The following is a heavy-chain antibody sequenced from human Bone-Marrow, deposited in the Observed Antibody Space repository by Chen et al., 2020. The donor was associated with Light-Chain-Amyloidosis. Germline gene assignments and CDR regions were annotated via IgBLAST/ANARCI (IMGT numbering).Heavy chain of an antibody. CDR3: ATEFGITGLGAAY. D-gene: IGHD1-20*01. Sequence: EVQLAQSGPEVKTTGATVKISCKVSGYTFTDSYFHWVQQSPGQGLEWVRFVDPEDGKTVYAEKFQGRVTITADTSTATVYMQLSSLRSADTAVYYCATEFGITGLGAAYWGQGTLVTVSS. CDR2: VDPEDGKT. V-gene: IGHV1-69-2*01. CDR1: GYTFTDSY. J-gene: IGHJ4*02.